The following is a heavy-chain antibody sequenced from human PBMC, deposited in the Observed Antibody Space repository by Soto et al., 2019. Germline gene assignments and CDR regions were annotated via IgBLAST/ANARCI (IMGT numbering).Heavy chain of an antibody. CDR1: GYTFTGYY. Sequence: QVQLVQSGAEVKKPGASVKVSCKASGYTFTGYYMHWVRQAPGQGLEWMGWINPNSGGTNYAQKFQGRVTMTRDTSISTAYMELSRLRSDDTAVYYCARGYCTNGVCYTVFDYWGQGTLVTVSS. J-gene: IGHJ4*02. V-gene: IGHV1-2*02. CDR3: ARGYCTNGVCYTVFDY. D-gene: IGHD2-8*01. CDR2: INPNSGGT.